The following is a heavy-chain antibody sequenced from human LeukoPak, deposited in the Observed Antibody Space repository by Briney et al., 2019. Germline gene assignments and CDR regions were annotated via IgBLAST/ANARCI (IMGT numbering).Heavy chain of an antibody. V-gene: IGHV3-7*01. Sequence: GGSLRLSCAASGFTFSSYSMNWVRQAPGKGLEWVANIKQDGSEKYYVDSVKGRFTISRDNAKNSLYLQMNSLRAEDTAVYYCEVADYWGQGTLVTVSS. CDR1: GFTFSSYS. CDR3: EVADY. J-gene: IGHJ4*02. CDR2: IKQDGSEK.